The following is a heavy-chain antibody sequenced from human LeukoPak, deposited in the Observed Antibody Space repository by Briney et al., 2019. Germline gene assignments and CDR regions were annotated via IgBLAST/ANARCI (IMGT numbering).Heavy chain of an antibody. J-gene: IGHJ4*02. D-gene: IGHD5-18*01. CDR1: GFTFSSYA. V-gene: IGHV3-23*01. Sequence: GGSLRLSCAASGFTFSSYAMSWVRQAPGKGLEWVSAISGSGGSTYYADSVKGRFTISRDNCKNTLYLQMNSLRAEDTAVYYCAKRLSGYSYGYSHTPPYWGQGTLVTVSS. CDR2: ISGSGGST. CDR3: AKRLSGYSYGYSHTPPY.